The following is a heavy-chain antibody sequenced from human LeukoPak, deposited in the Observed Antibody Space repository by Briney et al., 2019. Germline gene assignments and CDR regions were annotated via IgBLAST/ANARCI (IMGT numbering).Heavy chain of an antibody. V-gene: IGHV4-59*01. D-gene: IGHD3-10*01. CDR2: IYYSGST. Sequence: PSETLSLTCTVSGGSISSYYWSWIRQPPGKGLEWIGYIYYSGSTNYNPSLKSRVTISVDTSKNQFSLKLSSVTAADTAVYYCARLRTYYYGSGSSNWFDPWGQGTLVTVSS. CDR3: ARLRTYYYGSGSSNWFDP. CDR1: GGSISSYY. J-gene: IGHJ5*02.